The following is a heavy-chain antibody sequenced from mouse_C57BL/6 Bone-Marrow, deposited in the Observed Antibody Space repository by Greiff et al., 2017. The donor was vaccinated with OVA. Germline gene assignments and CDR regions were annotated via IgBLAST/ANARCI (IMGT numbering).Heavy chain of an antibody. CDR2: IYPGSGST. CDR3: ERSEYYGGGPCFVY. V-gene: IGHV1-55*01. Sequence: VQLQQSGAELVKPGASVKMSCKASGYTFTSYWITWVKQRPGQGLEWIGDIYPGSGSTNYNEKFKSKATLTVDTSSSTAYMQLRSLTSEDSAVFYCERSEYYGGGPCFVYWGQGTLVTVFA. CDR1: GYTFTSYW. D-gene: IGHD1-1*01. J-gene: IGHJ3*01.